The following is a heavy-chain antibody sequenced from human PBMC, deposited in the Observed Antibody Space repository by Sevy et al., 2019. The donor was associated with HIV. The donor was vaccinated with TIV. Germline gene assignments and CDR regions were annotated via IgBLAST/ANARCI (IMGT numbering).Heavy chain of an antibody. J-gene: IGHJ4*02. CDR2: VHYSCRT. Sequence: SETLSLTCTVSGGSISSGNYLWSWIRQTPGKGLEWIGTVHYSCRTYYYPSLKSRVTISEDTSKNQFSLNLNSVTAADTAVYFCARNFDYWGQGTLVTVSS. V-gene: IGHV4-39*01. CDR1: GGSISSGNYL. CDR3: ARNFDY.